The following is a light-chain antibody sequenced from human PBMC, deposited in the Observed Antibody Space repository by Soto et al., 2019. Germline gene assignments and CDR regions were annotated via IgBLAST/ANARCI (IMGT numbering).Light chain of an antibody. J-gene: IGKJ1*01. Sequence: EIVWTQSPGTLSLSPGERASLSCRASQSVSSSYLAWYQQKPGQAPRLLIYGVSSRATGIPDRFSGSGSGTDFTLTISRLEPEDFAVYYCQQYGDSPWTFGQGTKVEI. CDR2: GVS. CDR3: QQYGDSPWT. CDR1: QSVSSSY. V-gene: IGKV3-20*01.